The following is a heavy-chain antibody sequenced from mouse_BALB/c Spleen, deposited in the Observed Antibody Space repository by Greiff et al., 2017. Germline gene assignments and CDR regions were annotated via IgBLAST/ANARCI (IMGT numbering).Heavy chain of an antibody. CDR1: GYAFTNYL. J-gene: IGHJ1*01. V-gene: IGHV1-54*01. CDR2: INPGSGGT. D-gene: IGHD2-3*01. Sequence: QVQLQQSGAELVRPGTSVKVSCKASGYAFTNYLIEWVKQRPGQGLEWIGVINPGSGGTNYNEKFKGKATLTADKSSSTAYMQLSSLTSDESAVYFCARRNAYDGYYYWYFDVWGAGTTVTVSS. CDR3: ARRNAYDGYYYWYFDV.